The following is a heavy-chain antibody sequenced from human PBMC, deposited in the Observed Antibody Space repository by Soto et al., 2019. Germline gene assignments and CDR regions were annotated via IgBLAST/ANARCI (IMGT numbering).Heavy chain of an antibody. V-gene: IGHV3-9*01. J-gene: IGHJ3*02. CDR1: GFTFDDYA. CDR2: ISWNSGSI. CDR3: AKAGKVAGDKIDAFDI. D-gene: IGHD6-19*01. Sequence: EVQLVESGGGLVQPGRSLRLSCAASGFTFDDYAMHWVRQAPGKGLEWVSGISWNSGSIGYADSVKGRFTISRDNAKNSLYLQMNSLRAEDTALYYCAKAGKVAGDKIDAFDIWGQGTMVSVSS.